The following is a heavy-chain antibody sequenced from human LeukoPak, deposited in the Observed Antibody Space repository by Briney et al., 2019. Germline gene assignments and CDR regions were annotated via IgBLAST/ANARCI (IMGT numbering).Heavy chain of an antibody. CDR3: ARGPRGQWLVEDLDY. V-gene: IGHV1-2*02. CDR2: INPNSGGT. D-gene: IGHD6-19*01. Sequence: ASVKVSCKASGGTFSSYAISWVRQAPGQGLEWMGWINPNSGGTNYAQKFQGRVTMTRDTSISTAYMELSRLRSDDTAVYYCARGPRGQWLVEDLDYWGQGTLVTVSS. J-gene: IGHJ4*02. CDR1: GGTFSSYA.